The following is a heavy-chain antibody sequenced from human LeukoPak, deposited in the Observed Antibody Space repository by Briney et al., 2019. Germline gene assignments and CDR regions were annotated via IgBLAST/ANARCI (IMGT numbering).Heavy chain of an antibody. Sequence: SETLSLTCTVSGGSIRRYYWSWIRQSPGKGLEWIGKIYYNGSTDYNPSLKSRVTMSVDTSKNQLSLKLKSVTATDTAVYFCARGRYFDWLLKVDMGGGYSLDMWGQGTMVTVS. CDR3: ARGRYFDWLLKVDMGGGYSLDM. D-gene: IGHD3-9*01. CDR1: GGSIRRYY. V-gene: IGHV4-59*01. J-gene: IGHJ3*02. CDR2: IYYNGST.